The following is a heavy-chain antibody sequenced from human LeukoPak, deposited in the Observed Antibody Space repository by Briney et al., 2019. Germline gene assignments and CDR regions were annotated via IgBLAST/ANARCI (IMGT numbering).Heavy chain of an antibody. Sequence: PSGTLSLTCTVSGGSISSYYWSWIRQPAGKGLEWIGRIYTSGSTNYNPSLKSRVTMSVDTSKNQFSLKLSSVTAADTAVYYCARANYYGSGSYYFDYWGQGTLVTVSS. D-gene: IGHD3-10*01. CDR3: ARANYYGSGSYYFDY. J-gene: IGHJ4*02. CDR2: IYTSGST. V-gene: IGHV4-4*07. CDR1: GGSISSYY.